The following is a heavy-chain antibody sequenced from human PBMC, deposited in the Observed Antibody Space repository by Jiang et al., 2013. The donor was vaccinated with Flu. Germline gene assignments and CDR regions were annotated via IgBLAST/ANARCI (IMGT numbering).Heavy chain of an antibody. D-gene: IGHD3-3*01. CDR2: TYYRSKWYN. CDR3: ARGGITIFGVANNWFDP. V-gene: IGHV6-1*01. Sequence: QTLSLTCAISGGSVSSNSAAWNWIRQSPSRGLEWLGRTYYRSKWYNDYAVSVKSRITINPDTSKNQFSLQLNSVTPEDTAVYYCARGGITIFGVANNWFDPWGQGTLVTVSS. CDR1: GGSVSSNSAA. J-gene: IGHJ5*02.